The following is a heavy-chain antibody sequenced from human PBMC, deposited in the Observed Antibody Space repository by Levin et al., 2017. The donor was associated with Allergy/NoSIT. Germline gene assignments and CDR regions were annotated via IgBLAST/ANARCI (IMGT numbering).Heavy chain of an antibody. D-gene: IGHD6-13*01. J-gene: IGHJ6*03. CDR1: GGSISSGGYY. CDR2: IYYSGST. Sequence: SETLSLTCTVSGGSISSGGYYWSWIRQHPGKGLEWIGYIYYSGSTYYNPSLKSRVTISVDTSKNQFSLQLSSVTAADTAVYYCARGEKQQLVPPYYYYMDVWGKGTTVTVSS. V-gene: IGHV4-31*03. CDR3: ARGEKQQLVPPYYYYMDV.